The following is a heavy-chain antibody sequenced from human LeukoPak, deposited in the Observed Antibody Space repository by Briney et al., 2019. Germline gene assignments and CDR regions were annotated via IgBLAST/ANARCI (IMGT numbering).Heavy chain of an antibody. CDR2: IWYDGSNK. Sequence: PGRSLRLSCAASGFLFSSYGMHWVRQAPGKGLEWVAVIWYDGSNKYYADSVKGRFTISRDNSKNTLYLQMNSLRAEDTAVYYCARDKIRGYYDNNGYPLDSWGQGTLVTVSS. J-gene: IGHJ5*01. V-gene: IGHV3-33*01. CDR1: GFLFSSYG. CDR3: ARDKIRGYYDNNGYPLDS. D-gene: IGHD3-22*01.